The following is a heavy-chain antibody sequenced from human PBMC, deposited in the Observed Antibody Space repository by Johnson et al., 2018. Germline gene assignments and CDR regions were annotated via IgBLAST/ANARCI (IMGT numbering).Heavy chain of an antibody. J-gene: IGHJ3*02. CDR2: MYTSGST. CDR1: GFSVSDNY. V-gene: IGHV3-66*01. CDR3: AKDRFGWPTTNDAFDI. D-gene: IGHD3-9*01. Sequence: VQLVQSGGGLARPGGSLRVSCAASGFSVSDNYMSWVRQASGKGPEWVSIMYTSGSTYYAESVKGRFTISRDNSKNTLYLQMNSRRAEDTAVYYCAKDRFGWPTTNDAFDIWGQGTRVTVSS.